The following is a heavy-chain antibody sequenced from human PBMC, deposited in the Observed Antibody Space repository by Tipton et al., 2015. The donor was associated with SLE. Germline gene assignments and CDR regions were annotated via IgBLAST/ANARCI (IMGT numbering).Heavy chain of an antibody. CDR3: AKGLRFLEWN. J-gene: IGHJ4*02. Sequence: SLRLSCAASGFTFDDYGMSWVRQAPGKGLEWVSGISGSGGSTHYADSVKGRFTISRDNSKNTLYLQMNSLRAEDTAVYYCAKGLRFLEWNWGQGTLVTVSS. CDR2: ISGSGGST. CDR1: GFTFDDYG. D-gene: IGHD3-3*01. V-gene: IGHV3-23*01.